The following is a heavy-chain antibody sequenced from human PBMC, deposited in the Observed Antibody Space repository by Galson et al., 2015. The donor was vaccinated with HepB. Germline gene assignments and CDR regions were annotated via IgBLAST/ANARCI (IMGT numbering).Heavy chain of an antibody. D-gene: IGHD5-12*01. J-gene: IGHJ4*02. Sequence: SLRLSCAASEFAFSSSAMQWVRQAPGKGLEWVAVIWYDGSNKQYGDSVKDRSTISRDNSKNTLYLQMNSLRVEDTAVYYCAKGYSGYDYAFDYWGQGTLVTVSS. CDR2: IWYDGSNK. CDR3: AKGYSGYDYAFDY. V-gene: IGHV3-33*06. CDR1: EFAFSSSA.